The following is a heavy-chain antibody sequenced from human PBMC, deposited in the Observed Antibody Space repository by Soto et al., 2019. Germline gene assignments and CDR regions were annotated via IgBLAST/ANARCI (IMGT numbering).Heavy chain of an antibody. D-gene: IGHD3-22*01. J-gene: IGHJ4*02. Sequence: GGSLRLSCAASGFTFSSYSMNWVRQAPGKGLEWVSSISSSSSYIYYADSVKGRFTISRDNAKNSLYLQMNSLRAEDTAVYYCARVAYYYDSSGYYHFDYGGQGALVTVSS. V-gene: IGHV3-21*01. CDR2: ISSSSSYI. CDR3: ARVAYYYDSSGYYHFDY. CDR1: GFTFSSYS.